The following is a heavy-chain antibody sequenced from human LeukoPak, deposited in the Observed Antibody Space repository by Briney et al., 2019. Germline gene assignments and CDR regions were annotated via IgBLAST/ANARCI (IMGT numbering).Heavy chain of an antibody. D-gene: IGHD2-21*01. Sequence: SGPALVKPTQTLTLTCTFSGFSLSTSGMCVSWIRQPPGKAPEWLALIYWDDDKRYSPSLKSRLTITKDTSKNQVVLTMTNMDPVDTATYYCAHKFLLYYFDYWGQGTLVTVSS. V-gene: IGHV2-5*08. CDR2: IYWDDDK. CDR3: AHKFLLYYFDY. CDR1: GFSLSTSGMC. J-gene: IGHJ4*02.